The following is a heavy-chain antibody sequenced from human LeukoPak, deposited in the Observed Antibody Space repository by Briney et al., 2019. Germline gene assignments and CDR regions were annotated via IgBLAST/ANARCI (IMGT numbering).Heavy chain of an antibody. Sequence: PSETLSLTCAVYGGSFSGYYWSWIRQPPGKGLEWIGEIDHSGSTNYNPSLKSRVTISVDTSKNQFSLKLSSVTAADTAVHYCATSTGTRPLDYWGQGTLVTVSS. D-gene: IGHD4-11*01. J-gene: IGHJ4*02. V-gene: IGHV4-34*01. CDR2: IDHSGST. CDR3: ATSTGTRPLDY. CDR1: GGSFSGYY.